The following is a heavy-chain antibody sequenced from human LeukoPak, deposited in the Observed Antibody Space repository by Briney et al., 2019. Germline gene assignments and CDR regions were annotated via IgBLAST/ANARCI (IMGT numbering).Heavy chain of an antibody. CDR2: ISSSSSYI. D-gene: IGHD4-17*01. J-gene: IGHJ3*02. CDR1: GFTFNSYS. V-gene: IGHV3-21*01. CDR3: ARAISDYDASDI. Sequence: GGSLRLSCAASGFTFNSYSMKWVRQAPGKGLEWVSSISSSSSYIYYADSVKGRFTISRDNAKNSLYLQMNSLRAEDTAVYYCARAISDYDASDIWGQGTIVTVSS.